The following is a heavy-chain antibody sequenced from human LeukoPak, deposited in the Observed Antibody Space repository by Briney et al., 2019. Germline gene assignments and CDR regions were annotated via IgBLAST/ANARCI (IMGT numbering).Heavy chain of an antibody. CDR3: ARRAGAYSHPYDY. CDR2: IYSDNT. V-gene: IGHV3-53*01. D-gene: IGHD4/OR15-4a*01. CDR1: GFTFSSYS. Sequence: GGSLRLSCAASGFTFSSYSMNWVRHAPGKGLVWVTFIYSDNTHYSDCVKGRFTISRDNSKNTLYLQMNSLRAEDTAVYYCARRAGAYSHPYDYWGQGTLVTVSS. J-gene: IGHJ4*02.